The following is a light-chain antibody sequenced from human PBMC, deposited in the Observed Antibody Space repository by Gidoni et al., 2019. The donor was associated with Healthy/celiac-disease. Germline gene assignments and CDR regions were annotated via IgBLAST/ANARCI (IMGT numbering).Light chain of an antibody. V-gene: IGLV3-25*03. CDR2: KDS. CDR1: ALPKQY. Sequence: SSELTQPPSVSVSPGQTARITCSGDALPKQYAYWYQQKPGQAPVLVIYKDSERPSGIPERFSGSSSGKTVTLTISGVQAEDEADYYCQSADSSGTYAVFGGGTKLTVL. J-gene: IGLJ3*02. CDR3: QSADSSGTYAV.